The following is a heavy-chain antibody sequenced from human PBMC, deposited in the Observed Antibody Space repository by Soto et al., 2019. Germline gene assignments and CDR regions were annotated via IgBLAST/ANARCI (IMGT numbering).Heavy chain of an antibody. CDR2: ITGNAGTT. Sequence: GGSLRLSCAASGFNVSSYAMSWVRQAPGKGLEWVSSITGNAGTTYYADSVKGRFILSRDNSKNTLYLQMNGLRAEDTAVYYCAKEGSGWWINWFDPWGQGTLVTVSS. CDR1: GFNVSSYA. V-gene: IGHV3-23*01. D-gene: IGHD6-19*01. CDR3: AKEGSGWWINWFDP. J-gene: IGHJ5*02.